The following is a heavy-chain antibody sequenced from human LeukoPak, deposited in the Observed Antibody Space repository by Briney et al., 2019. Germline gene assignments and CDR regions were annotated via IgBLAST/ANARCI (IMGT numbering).Heavy chain of an antibody. Sequence: GGSLRLSCAASGGFAFSSFVLSWVRQAPGKGLEWVSVISTSGDGTYYADSVKGRFTISRDNSKNTLYLQMNSLRAEDTAVYYCAKDLGSNCSSTSCSRHYYYYYGMDVWGQGTTVTVSS. CDR1: GGFAFSSFV. CDR3: AKDLGSNCSSTSCSRHYYYYYGMDV. V-gene: IGHV3-23*01. CDR2: ISTSGDGT. D-gene: IGHD2-2*01. J-gene: IGHJ6*02.